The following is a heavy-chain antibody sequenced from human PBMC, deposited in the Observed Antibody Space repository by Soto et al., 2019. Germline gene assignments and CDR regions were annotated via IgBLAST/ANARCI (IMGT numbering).Heavy chain of an antibody. Sequence: SETLSLTCTVSGGSISSGGYYWSWIRQHPGKGLEWIGYIYYSGSTYYNPSLKSRVTISVDTSKNQFSLKLSSVTAADTAVYYCARGKHSSGYYYISYYFDYWGQGTLVTVPS. CDR3: ARGKHSSGYYYISYYFDY. V-gene: IGHV4-31*03. CDR1: GGSISSGGYY. J-gene: IGHJ4*02. D-gene: IGHD3-22*01. CDR2: IYYSGST.